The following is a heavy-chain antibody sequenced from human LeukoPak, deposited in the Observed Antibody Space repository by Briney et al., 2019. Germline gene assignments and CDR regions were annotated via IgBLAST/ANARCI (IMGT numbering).Heavy chain of an antibody. CDR3: ASSFFGVVIPSYDAFDI. J-gene: IGHJ3*02. Sequence: GGSLRLSCAASGFTFSSYSMNWVRQAPGKGLEWVSYISSSSSTIYYADSVKGRFTISRDNAKNSLYLQMNSLRAEDTAVYYCASSFFGVVIPSYDAFDIWGQGTMVTASS. V-gene: IGHV3-48*04. CDR1: GFTFSSYS. CDR2: ISSSSSTI. D-gene: IGHD3-3*01.